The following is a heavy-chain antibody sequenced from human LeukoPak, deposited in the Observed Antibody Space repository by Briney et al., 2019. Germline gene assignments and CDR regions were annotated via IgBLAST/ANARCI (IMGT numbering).Heavy chain of an antibody. CDR3: ARDIDSGSSFDY. D-gene: IGHD6-6*01. J-gene: IGHJ4*02. CDR1: GGSISSYY. Sequence: PSETLSLTCTVSGGSISSYYWSWIRQPPGKGLEWIGYIYYSGSTNYNPSLKSRVTISVDTSKNQFSLKLSSVTAADTAVYYCARDIDSGSSFDYWGQGTLVTVSS. CDR2: IYYSGST. V-gene: IGHV4-59*01.